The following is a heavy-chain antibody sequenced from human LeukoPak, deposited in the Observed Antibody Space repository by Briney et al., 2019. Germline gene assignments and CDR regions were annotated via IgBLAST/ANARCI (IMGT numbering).Heavy chain of an antibody. Sequence: ASVKVSCKASGGTFSSYAISWVRQAPGQGLEWMGRIIPILGIANYAQKFQGRVTITADKSTSTAYMELSSLRSEDTAVYYCARDRRGYDILTGWYYYGMDVWGQGTTVTVSS. CDR1: GGTFSSYA. V-gene: IGHV1-69*04. CDR2: IIPILGIA. J-gene: IGHJ6*02. CDR3: ARDRRGYDILTGWYYYGMDV. D-gene: IGHD3-9*01.